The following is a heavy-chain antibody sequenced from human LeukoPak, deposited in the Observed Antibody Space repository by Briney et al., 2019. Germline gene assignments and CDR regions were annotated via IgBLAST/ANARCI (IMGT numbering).Heavy chain of an antibody. J-gene: IGHJ3*02. CDR3: AKVREGSSWYGESAFDI. V-gene: IGHV3-48*03. D-gene: IGHD6-13*01. CDR1: GFTFSSYE. Sequence: AGGSLRLSCAASGFTFSSYEMNWVRQAPGKGLEWVSYISSSGSTIYYADSVKGRFTISRDNAKNSLYLQMNSLRAEDTALYYCAKVREGSSWYGESAFDIWGQGTMVTVSS. CDR2: ISSSGSTI.